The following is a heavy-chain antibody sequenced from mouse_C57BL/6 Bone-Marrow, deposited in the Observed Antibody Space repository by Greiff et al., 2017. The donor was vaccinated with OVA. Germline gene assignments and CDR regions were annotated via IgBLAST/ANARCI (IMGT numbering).Heavy chain of an antibody. D-gene: IGHD1-1*01. CDR2: IWSGGST. CDR3: AKNLRGYYLIDY. Sequence: QVQLQQSGPGLVQPSQSLSITCTVSGFSLTSYGVHWVRQPPGKGLEWLGVIWSGGSTDYTAAFISRLSISKDNSKIQVFFKMNSLQADDTAIYYCAKNLRGYYLIDYWGQGTTRTVSS. J-gene: IGHJ2*01. V-gene: IGHV2-4*01. CDR1: GFSLTSYG.